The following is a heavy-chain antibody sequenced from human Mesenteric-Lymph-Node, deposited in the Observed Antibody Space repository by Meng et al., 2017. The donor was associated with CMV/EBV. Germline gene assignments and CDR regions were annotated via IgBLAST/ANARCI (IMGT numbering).Heavy chain of an antibody. Sequence: SGPTLVKPTQTLTLTCTFSGFSLSTSGMRVSWIRQPPGKALEWLARIDWDGDKFYTTSLKTRLTISKDTSKNQVVLTMTNMDPVDTGTYYCARDLGIVPTSGGMDVWGQGTAVIVSS. J-gene: IGHJ6*02. CDR3: ARDLGIVPTSGGMDV. CDR1: GFSLSTSGMR. D-gene: IGHD7-27*01. V-gene: IGHV2-70D*14. CDR2: IDWDGDK.